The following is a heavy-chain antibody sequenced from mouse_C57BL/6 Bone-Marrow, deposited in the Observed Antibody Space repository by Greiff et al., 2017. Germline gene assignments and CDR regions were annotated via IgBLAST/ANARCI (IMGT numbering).Heavy chain of an antibody. D-gene: IGHD1-1*01. Sequence: EVKLVESGGGLVKPGGSLKLSCAASGFTFSDYGMHWVRQAPEKGLEWVAYISSGSSTINYADTVKGRFTITRDNAKNTMFLQMTSLRSEDTAMYYCARPVVGYAMDYWGQGTSVTVSS. CDR1: GFTFSDYG. J-gene: IGHJ4*01. CDR2: ISSGSSTI. CDR3: ARPVVGYAMDY. V-gene: IGHV5-17*01.